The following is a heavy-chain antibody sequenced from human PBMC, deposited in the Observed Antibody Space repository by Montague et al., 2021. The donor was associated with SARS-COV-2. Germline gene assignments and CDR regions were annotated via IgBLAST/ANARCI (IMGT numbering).Heavy chain of an antibody. D-gene: IGHD3-10*01. Sequence: SETLSLTCAVSGGSISSSNWWSWVRQPPGKGLEWIGEIYHSGRTNYNPSLKNRVNISVDKSKNQFSLKLSSVTAADTAVYYCASRGAGWFGSNPERFDYWGQGTLVTVSS. J-gene: IGHJ4*02. CDR1: GGSISSSNW. CDR2: IYHSGRT. CDR3: ASRGAGWFGSNPERFDY. V-gene: IGHV4-4*02.